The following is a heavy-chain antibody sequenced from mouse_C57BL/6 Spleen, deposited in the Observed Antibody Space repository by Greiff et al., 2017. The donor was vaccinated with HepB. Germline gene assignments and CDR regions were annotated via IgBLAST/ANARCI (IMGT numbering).Heavy chain of an antibody. J-gene: IGHJ4*01. D-gene: IGHD1-1*01. Sequence: VQLQQSGPELVKPGASVKISCKASGYTFTDYYMNWVKQSHGKSLEWIGDINPNNGGTSYNQKFKGKATLTVDKSSSTAYMELRSLTSEDSAVYYCARFYYGVASGMDYWGQGTSVTVSS. CDR2: INPNNGGT. CDR3: ARFYYGVASGMDY. V-gene: IGHV1-26*01. CDR1: GYTFTDYY.